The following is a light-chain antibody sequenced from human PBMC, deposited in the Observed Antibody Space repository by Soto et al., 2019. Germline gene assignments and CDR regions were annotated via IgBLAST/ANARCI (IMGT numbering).Light chain of an antibody. Sequence: QSALTQPASVSGPPGQSITISCTGTSSDVGGYNYVSWYQQHPGKAPKLMIYDVSNRPSGVSNRFSGSKSGNTASLTISGLQAEDEADYYCSSYTSSSTDFGGGTKLTVL. CDR2: DVS. CDR1: SSDVGGYNY. J-gene: IGLJ2*01. V-gene: IGLV2-14*01. CDR3: SSYTSSSTD.